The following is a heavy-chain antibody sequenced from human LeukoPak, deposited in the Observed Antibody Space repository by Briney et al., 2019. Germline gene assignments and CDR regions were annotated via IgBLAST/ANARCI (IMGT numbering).Heavy chain of an antibody. D-gene: IGHD3-10*01. Sequence: PGGSLRLSCAASGFTFSSYALYWVRQAPGKGLEWLTVISYDGSDKYYADSVKGRFTISRDNSKNTLYLQMNSLRAEDTAVYYCARGNDYYGSGSYYNPPGYYYGMDVWGQGTTVTVSS. J-gene: IGHJ6*02. CDR1: GFTFSSYA. CDR2: ISYDGSDK. CDR3: ARGNDYYGSGSYYNPPGYYYGMDV. V-gene: IGHV3-30*04.